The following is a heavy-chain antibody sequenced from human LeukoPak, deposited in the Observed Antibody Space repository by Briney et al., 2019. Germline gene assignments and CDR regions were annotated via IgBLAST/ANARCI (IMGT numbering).Heavy chain of an antibody. D-gene: IGHD6-6*01. J-gene: IGHJ4*02. CDR2: IYYSGST. CDR3: ARQEGYIISSFDS. V-gene: IGHV4-39*01. CDR1: GGSISSSTYF. Sequence: PSETLSLTCTVSGGSISSSTYFWGWIRQPPGKGLEWIGSIYYSGSTFYNPSLKSRVTISVDTSKNRFSLKLTSVTAADTAVYYCARQEGYIISSFDSWGQGTLVTVSS.